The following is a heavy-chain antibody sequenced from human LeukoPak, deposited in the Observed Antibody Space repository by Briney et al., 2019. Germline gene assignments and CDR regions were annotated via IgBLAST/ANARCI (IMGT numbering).Heavy chain of an antibody. D-gene: IGHD6-13*01. Sequence: GASVKVSCKASGYTFTGYYIHWVRQAPGQGLEWMGWINTNTGNPTYAQGFTGRFVFSLDTSVSTAYLQISSLKAEDTAVYYCARAGPYHLQQLVPNDYWGQGTLVTVSS. CDR1: GYTFTGYY. CDR2: INTNTGNP. CDR3: ARAGPYHLQQLVPNDY. J-gene: IGHJ4*02. V-gene: IGHV7-4-1*02.